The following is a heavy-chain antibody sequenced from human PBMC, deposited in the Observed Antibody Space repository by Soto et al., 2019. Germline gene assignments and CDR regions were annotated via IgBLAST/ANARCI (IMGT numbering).Heavy chain of an antibody. J-gene: IGHJ5*02. CDR2: MNPNRGIT. V-gene: IGHV1-8*01. CDR3: ARERTRGFEP. Sequence: QVQLVQSGAEVKKPGASVKVSCKASGYTFTSYDINWVRQATGQWREWMGWMNPNRGITAYAQKFLGRVTMTRNTSRRTAYMQLSCLSSEDTAVYYCARERTRGFEPWCQGTLVTVSS. CDR1: GYTFTSYD.